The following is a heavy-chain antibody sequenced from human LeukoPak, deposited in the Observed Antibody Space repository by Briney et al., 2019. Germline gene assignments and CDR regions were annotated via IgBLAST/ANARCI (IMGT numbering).Heavy chain of an antibody. V-gene: IGHV4-34*01. CDR1: GGPFSGYY. CDR3: ARTPTFDY. J-gene: IGHJ4*02. Sequence: SETLSLTCAVYGGPFSGYYWSWIRQPPGKGLEWIGEINHSGSTNYNPSLKSRVTISVDTSKNQFSLKLSSVTAADTAVYYCARTPTFDYWGQGALVTVSS. CDR2: INHSGST.